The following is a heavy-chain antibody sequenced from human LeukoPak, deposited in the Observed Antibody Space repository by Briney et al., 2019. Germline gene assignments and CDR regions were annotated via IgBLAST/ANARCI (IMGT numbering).Heavy chain of an antibody. CDR3: ARCLYYYDSSGQYYYYYYMDV. V-gene: IGHV4-34*01. J-gene: IGHJ6*03. Sequence: SETLSLTCAVYGGSFSGYYWSWIRQPPGKGLEWIGEINHSGSTNYNPSLKSRVTISVDTSKNQFSLKLSSVTAADTAAYYCARCLYYYDSSGQYYYYYYMDVWGKGTTVTISS. CDR1: GGSFSGYY. CDR2: INHSGST. D-gene: IGHD3-22*01.